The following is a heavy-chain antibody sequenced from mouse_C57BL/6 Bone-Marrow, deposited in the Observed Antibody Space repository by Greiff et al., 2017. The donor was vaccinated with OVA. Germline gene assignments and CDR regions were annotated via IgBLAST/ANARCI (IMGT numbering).Heavy chain of an antibody. V-gene: IGHV1-82*01. CDR1: GYAFSSSW. Sequence: QVQLQQSGPELVKPGASVKISCKASGYAFSSSWMNWVKQRPGKGLEWIGRIYPGDGDTNYNGKFKGKATLTADKSSSTAYMQLSSLTSEDSAVYFCARLITTVVAEGAWFAYWGQGTLVTVSA. J-gene: IGHJ3*01. CDR2: IYPGDGDT. CDR3: ARLITTVVAEGAWFAY. D-gene: IGHD1-1*01.